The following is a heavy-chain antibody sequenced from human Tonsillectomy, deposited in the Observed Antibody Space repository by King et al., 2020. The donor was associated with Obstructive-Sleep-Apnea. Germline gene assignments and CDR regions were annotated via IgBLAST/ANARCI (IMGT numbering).Heavy chain of an antibody. CDR3: ARGRKWLDIDY. D-gene: IGHD6-19*01. V-gene: IGHV1-8*01. CDR2: MNPNSGNI. Sequence: VQLVESGTGVKKPGASVKVSCKASGYTFTSYDINWVRQATGQGLEWMGWMNPNSGNIGYAQNFQGRVSMTRNTSISTAYMELSSLRSEDTAVYYCARGRKWLDIDYWGQGTLVTVSS. J-gene: IGHJ4*02. CDR1: GYTFTSYD.